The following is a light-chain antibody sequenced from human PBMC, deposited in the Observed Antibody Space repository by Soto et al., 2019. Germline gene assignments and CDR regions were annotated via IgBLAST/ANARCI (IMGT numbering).Light chain of an antibody. CDR2: TAS. CDR1: QSIRFY. CDR3: QQSYSMPGT. J-gene: IGKJ1*01. Sequence: DIQMTQSPSSVSASVGDRVTITCRASQSIRFYLNWYQQKPGKAPKLLIYTASNVQSGVPSRISGSGSGTDFTLTISSLQPEDFATYYCQQSYSMPGTFGQGTKVEMK. V-gene: IGKV1-39*01.